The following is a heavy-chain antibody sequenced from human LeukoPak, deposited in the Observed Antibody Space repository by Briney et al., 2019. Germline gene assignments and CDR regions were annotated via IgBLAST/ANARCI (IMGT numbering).Heavy chain of an antibody. CDR1: GGSISSYY. D-gene: IGHD3-16*01. CDR2: IYTSGST. Sequence: SETLSLTCTASGGSISSYYWSWIRQPAGKGLEWIGRIYTSGSTNYNPSLKSRVTMSVDTSKNQFSLKLSSVTAADTAVYYCARTQNRRAWIMYYFDYWGQGTLVTVSS. CDR3: ARTQNRRAWIMYYFDY. V-gene: IGHV4-4*07. J-gene: IGHJ4*02.